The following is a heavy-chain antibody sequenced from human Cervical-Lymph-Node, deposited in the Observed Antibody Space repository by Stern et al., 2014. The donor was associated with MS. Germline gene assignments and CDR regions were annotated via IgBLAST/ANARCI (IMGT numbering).Heavy chain of an antibody. D-gene: IGHD1-26*01. V-gene: IGHV3-23*04. Sequence: EVQLVESGGGLVQPGGSLRLSWAASGFTFSSYAMSWVRQAPGQGLEWVSAISSSGGSTYYADSVKGRFTISRDNSKNTLYLQMNSLRAEDTAVYYCAKDLERVGATDYWGQGNLVTVSS. CDR1: GFTFSSYA. CDR3: AKDLERVGATDY. J-gene: IGHJ4*02. CDR2: ISSSGGST.